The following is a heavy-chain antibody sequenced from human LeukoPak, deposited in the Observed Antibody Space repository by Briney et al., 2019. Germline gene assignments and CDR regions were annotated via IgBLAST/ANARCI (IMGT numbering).Heavy chain of an antibody. CDR3: AKASDYDILTGYYIGFDY. D-gene: IGHD3-9*01. V-gene: IGHV3-23*01. J-gene: IGHJ4*02. Sequence: GGSLRLSCAASGFTFSSYAMSWVRQAPGKGLEWVSAISGSGGSTYYADSVKGRFTNSRDNSKNTLYLQMNSLRAEDTAVYYCAKASDYDILTGYYIGFDYWGQGTLVTVSS. CDR2: ISGSGGST. CDR1: GFTFSSYA.